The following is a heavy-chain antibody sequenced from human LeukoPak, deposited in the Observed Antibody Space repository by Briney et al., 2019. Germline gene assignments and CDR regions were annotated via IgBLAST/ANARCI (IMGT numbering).Heavy chain of an antibody. D-gene: IGHD2-21*02. CDR2: IYYSGST. Sequence: SETLSLTCTVSGGSISSGGYYWSWIRQHLGKGLEWIGYIYYSGSTNYNPSLKSRVTISVDTSKNQFSLKLSSVTAADTAVYYCARYPIQEVVTEGYFDYWGQGTLVTVSS. CDR3: ARYPIQEVVTEGYFDY. CDR1: GGSISSGGYY. V-gene: IGHV4-61*08. J-gene: IGHJ4*02.